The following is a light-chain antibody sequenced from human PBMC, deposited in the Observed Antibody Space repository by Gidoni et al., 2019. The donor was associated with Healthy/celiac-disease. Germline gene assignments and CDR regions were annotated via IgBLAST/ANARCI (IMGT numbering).Light chain of an antibody. CDR2: GAS. Sequence: ETVFTQSLGTLSLSPGERATLSCRASQSVSSSYLHWYQQKPGQAPRLLIYGASSRPTGVPDRFSGSGSGTDFTLTISRLEPEDFAVYYCQQYDSTPRTFGHGTKVDIK. CDR3: QQYDSTPRT. V-gene: IGKV3-20*01. CDR1: QSVSSSY. J-gene: IGKJ3*01.